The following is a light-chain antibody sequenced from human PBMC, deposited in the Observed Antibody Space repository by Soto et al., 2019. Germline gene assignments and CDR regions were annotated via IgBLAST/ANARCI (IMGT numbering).Light chain of an antibody. CDR3: AAWDDSLNGLYV. CDR1: SSNIGSNT. CDR2: ANN. V-gene: IGLV1-44*01. Sequence: QPVLTQPPSASGTPGQRVTISCSGSSSNIGSNTVNWYQQLPGTAPKLLIYANNHRASGVPDRFSGSKSGTSASLAISGLQSEDEADYYCAAWDDSLNGLYVFGTGTKLTVL. J-gene: IGLJ1*01.